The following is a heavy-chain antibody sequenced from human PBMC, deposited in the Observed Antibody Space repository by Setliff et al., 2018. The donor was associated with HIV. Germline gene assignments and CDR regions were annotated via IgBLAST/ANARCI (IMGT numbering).Heavy chain of an antibody. J-gene: IGHJ4*02. V-gene: IGHV4-38-2*02. CDR2: FYHSGST. Sequence: PSETLSLTCTVSGYFISSSYYWGWIRQSPGKGLEWIGNFYHSGSTYYNPSLKSRVTISATSKNQSSLKLSSVTASDTAVYYCARASSDSSGWGYYFDYWGQGTLVTVSS. CDR1: GYFISSSYY. CDR3: ARASSDSSGWGYYFDY. D-gene: IGHD3-22*01.